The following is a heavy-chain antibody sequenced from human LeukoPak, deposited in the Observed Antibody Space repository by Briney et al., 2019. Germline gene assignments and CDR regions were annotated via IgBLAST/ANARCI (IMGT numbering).Heavy chain of an antibody. CDR2: IKQDGSEK. CDR3: ARMSMIVVVIGFGFDY. J-gene: IGHJ4*02. D-gene: IGHD3-22*01. CDR1: GFTFSSYW. V-gene: IGHV3-7*01. Sequence: GGSLRLSCAASGFTFSSYWMSWFRQAPGKGLEWVANIKQDGSEKYYVDSVKGRFTISRDNAKNSLYLQMNSLRAEDTAVYYCARMSMIVVVIGFGFDYWGQGTLVTVSS.